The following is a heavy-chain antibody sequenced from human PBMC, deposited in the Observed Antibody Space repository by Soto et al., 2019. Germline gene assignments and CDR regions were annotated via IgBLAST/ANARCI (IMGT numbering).Heavy chain of an antibody. Sequence: SVKVSCKASGGTFSSYAISWVRQAPGQGLEWMGGIIPIFGTANYAQKFQGRVTITADGSTSTAYMELSSLRSEDTAVYYCARDLGTAMTTGYYYGMDVWGQGTTVTVSS. CDR2: IIPIFGTA. J-gene: IGHJ6*02. D-gene: IGHD5-18*01. V-gene: IGHV1-69*13. CDR3: ARDLGTAMTTGYYYGMDV. CDR1: GGTFSSYA.